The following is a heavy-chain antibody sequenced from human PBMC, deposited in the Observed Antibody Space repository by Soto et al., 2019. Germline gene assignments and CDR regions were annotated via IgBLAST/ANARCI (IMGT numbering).Heavy chain of an antibody. CDR2: LNPNSDDT. V-gene: IGHV1-8*01. Sequence: ASVKVSCKASGYTFTSYHISWVRQATGQGLEWLGWLNPNSDDTGYAQRFQGRVTLTRDTSTSTAYMELSSLRPEDTAVYYCARVVGYCTSTRCHGFDYWGAGTLVTVSS. D-gene: IGHD2-2*01. CDR3: ARVVGYCTSTRCHGFDY. CDR1: GYTFTSYH. J-gene: IGHJ4*02.